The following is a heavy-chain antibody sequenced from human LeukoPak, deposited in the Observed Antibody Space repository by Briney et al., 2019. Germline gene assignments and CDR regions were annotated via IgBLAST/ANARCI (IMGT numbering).Heavy chain of an antibody. CDR1: GFTFSSYV. Sequence: QAGGTLRLSCAASGFTFSSYVMSWVRQAPGKGLEWVSGIGVGRDDTYYADSVKGRFTISRDNSDNTLYLQMHSLRAEDTAIYYCAKPHIRLSTVCFFDSWGQGARVTVSS. CDR2: IGVGRDDT. CDR3: AKPHIRLSTVCFFDS. D-gene: IGHD5/OR15-5a*01. V-gene: IGHV3-23*01. J-gene: IGHJ4*02.